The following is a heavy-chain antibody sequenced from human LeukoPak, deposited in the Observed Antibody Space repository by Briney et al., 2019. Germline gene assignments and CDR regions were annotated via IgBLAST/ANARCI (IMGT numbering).Heavy chain of an antibody. CDR3: ARALGRGATTAAY. D-gene: IGHD1-26*01. V-gene: IGHV1-8*02. CDR2: MNPNSGNT. Sequence: ASVKVSCKASGYTFTSYDINWVRQATGQGLEWMGWMNPNSGNTGYAQKFQGRVTMTRDTSTSTVYMELSSLRSEDTAVYYCARALGRGATTAAYWGQGTLVTVSS. J-gene: IGHJ4*02. CDR1: GYTFTSYD.